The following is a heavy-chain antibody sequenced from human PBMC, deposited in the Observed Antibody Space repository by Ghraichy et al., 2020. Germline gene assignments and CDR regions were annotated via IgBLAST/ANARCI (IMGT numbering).Heavy chain of an antibody. Sequence: GESLNISCAASGFTFSNSGMHWVRQAPGKGLEWVAVIWYDGSNKYYADSVKGRFTISRDNSKNTLYLQMNSLRAEDTAVYYCARDSGSYYADYWGQGTLVTVSS. CDR3: ARDSGSYYADY. CDR2: IWYDGSNK. V-gene: IGHV3-33*01. CDR1: GFTFSNSG. J-gene: IGHJ4*02. D-gene: IGHD1-26*01.